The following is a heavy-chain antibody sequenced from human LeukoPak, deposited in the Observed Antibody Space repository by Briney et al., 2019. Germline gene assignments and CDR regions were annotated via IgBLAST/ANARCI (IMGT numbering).Heavy chain of an antibody. CDR1: GYSFPSYW. CDR2: IYPADSDT. Sequence: GESLKISCKGSGYSFPSYWVGWVRQMPGKGLEWMGIIYPADSDTRYSPSFQGQVTISADKSISTAYLQWSSLKASDTAMYYCARGPGMYGDFVSYFDLWGQGSLVTVSS. D-gene: IGHD4-17*01. CDR3: ARGPGMYGDFVSYFDL. J-gene: IGHJ4*02. V-gene: IGHV5-51*01.